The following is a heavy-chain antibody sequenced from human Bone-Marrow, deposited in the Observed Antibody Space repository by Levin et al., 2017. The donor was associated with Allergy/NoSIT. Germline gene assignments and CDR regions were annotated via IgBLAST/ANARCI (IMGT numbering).Heavy chain of an antibody. J-gene: IGHJ3*02. CDR1: GFTFSSYA. CDR2: ISYDGSNK. Sequence: SCAASGFTFSSYAMHWVRQAPGKGLEWVAVISYDGSNKYYADSVKGRFTISRDNSKNTLYLQMNSLRAEDTAVYYCARDINYYDSSAGGTHDAFDIWGQGTMVTVSS. D-gene: IGHD3-22*01. V-gene: IGHV3-30-3*01. CDR3: ARDINYYDSSAGGTHDAFDI.